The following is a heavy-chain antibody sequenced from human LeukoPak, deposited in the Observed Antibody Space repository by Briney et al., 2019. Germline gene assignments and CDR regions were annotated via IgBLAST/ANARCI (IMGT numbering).Heavy chain of an antibody. V-gene: IGHV1-2*02. Sequence: ASVNLSCKSSGYSFTGYYMHLVRQAPGQGLELMWWINPNSGRTNYAPKSQGPVTMTRAPSISTASMEPRRPRPDDTAVYYCARARAVYYDSREFDPWGQATLATAPS. CDR3: ARARAVYYDSREFDP. CDR2: INPNSGRT. D-gene: IGHD3-22*01. J-gene: IGHJ5*02. CDR1: GYSFTGYY.